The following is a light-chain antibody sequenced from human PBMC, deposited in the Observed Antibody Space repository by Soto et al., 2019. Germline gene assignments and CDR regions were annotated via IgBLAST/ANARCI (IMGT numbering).Light chain of an antibody. CDR2: DAS. CDR1: QSISSW. J-gene: IGKJ1*01. Sequence: DIHMTQSPSTLSTPVGDRVTITCRASQSISSWLAWYQQKPGKAPKLLIYDASSWESGVPSRFSGSGSGTEFTLTISSLQPDDFATYYCQQYNSYPWTFGQGTKVDIK. V-gene: IGKV1-5*01. CDR3: QQYNSYPWT.